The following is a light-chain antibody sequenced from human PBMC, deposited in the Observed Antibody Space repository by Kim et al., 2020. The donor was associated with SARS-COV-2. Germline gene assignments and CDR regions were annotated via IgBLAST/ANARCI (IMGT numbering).Light chain of an antibody. CDR3: QQSYSTPS. CDR2: AAS. V-gene: IGKV1-39*01. Sequence: LCASVGDRVTITCRASQSIGTFLNWYQQKPGKTPKLLIYAASSLQSGVPSRFGGSGSGTDFTLIISSLQPEDFATYFCQQSYSTPSFGQGTKLEIK. J-gene: IGKJ2*01. CDR1: QSIGTF.